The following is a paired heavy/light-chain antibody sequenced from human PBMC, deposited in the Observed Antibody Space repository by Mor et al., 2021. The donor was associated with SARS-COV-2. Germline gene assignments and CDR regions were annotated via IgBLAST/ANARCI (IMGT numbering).Light chain of an antibody. CDR1: QSVSSSY. Sequence: EIVLTQSPGTLSLSPGERATLSCRASQSVSSSYLAWYQQKPGQAPRLLIYGASSRATGIPDRFSGSGSGTDFTLTISRLEPEDFAVYYCQQYGHTFGQGTKLEIK. J-gene: IGKJ2*01. CDR2: GAS. CDR3: QQYGHT. V-gene: IGKV3-20*01.
Heavy chain of an antibody. J-gene: IGHJ4*02. V-gene: IGHV4-39*01. CDR3: ARQMPHDYGSGSFLPFDY. Sequence: QLQLQESGPGLVKPSETLSLTCTVSGGSISSSSSYWGWVRQPPGKGLEWIGSIFYSGSTFYNPSLKSRVTVSVDTSKNHFSLKLSSVTAADTALYYCARQMPHDYGSGSFLPFDYWGQGTLVTVSS. D-gene: IGHD3-10*01. CDR1: GGSISSSSSY. CDR2: IFYSGST.